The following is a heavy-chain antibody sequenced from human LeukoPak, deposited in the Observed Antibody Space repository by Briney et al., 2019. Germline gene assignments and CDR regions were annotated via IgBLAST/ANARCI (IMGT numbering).Heavy chain of an antibody. Sequence: RGTLRLSCAASGFTFSKYWMLWGRHTPGKGLESVSRINTDGTVTTYADSGKGRFTVSRNNADNTMFLQMTSVRDEDTALYYCATKQWLAPPPDSWGQGTPVTVSS. CDR2: INTDGTVT. V-gene: IGHV3-74*01. CDR1: GFTFSKYW. D-gene: IGHD6-19*01. CDR3: ATKQWLAPPPDS. J-gene: IGHJ4*02.